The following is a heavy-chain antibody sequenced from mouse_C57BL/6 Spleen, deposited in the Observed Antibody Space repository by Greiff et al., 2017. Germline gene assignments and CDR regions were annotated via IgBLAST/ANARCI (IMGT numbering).Heavy chain of an antibody. V-gene: IGHV1-15*01. Sequence: QVQLQQSGAELVRPGASVTLSCKASGYTFTDYEMHWVKQTPVHGLEWIGAIDPETGGTAYNQKFKGKAILTADKSSSTAYMELRSLTSEDSAVYYCTRKSNYGSSWFAYWGQGTLVTVSA. CDR1: GYTFTDYE. CDR2: IDPETGGT. D-gene: IGHD1-1*01. CDR3: TRKSNYGSSWFAY. J-gene: IGHJ3*01.